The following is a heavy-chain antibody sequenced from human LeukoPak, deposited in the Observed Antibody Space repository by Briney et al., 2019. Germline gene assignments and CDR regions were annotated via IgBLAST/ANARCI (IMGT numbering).Heavy chain of an antibody. V-gene: IGHV1-69*04. CDR2: IIPIFGIA. Sequence: SVKVSCKASGGTFSSYAISWVRQAPGQGLEWMGRIIPIFGIANCAQKFQGRVTITADKSTSTVYMELSRLRSDDTAVYYCARDAVWFGELLNWFDPWGQGTLVTVSS. CDR1: GGTFSSYA. CDR3: ARDAVWFGELLNWFDP. J-gene: IGHJ5*02. D-gene: IGHD3-10*01.